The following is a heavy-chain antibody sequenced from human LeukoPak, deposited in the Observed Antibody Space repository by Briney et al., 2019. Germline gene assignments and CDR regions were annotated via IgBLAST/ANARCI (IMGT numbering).Heavy chain of an antibody. J-gene: IGHJ3*02. Sequence: SETLSLTRTVSGGSISSYYWSWIRQPAGKGLEWIGRIYTRGSTNYNPSLKSRVTMSVDTSKNQFSLKLSSVTAADTAVYYCARGRYCSADICSGGDAFDIWGQGTMVSVSS. CDR2: IYTRGST. V-gene: IGHV4-4*07. CDR1: GGSISSYY. CDR3: ARGRYCSADICSGGDAFDI. D-gene: IGHD2-15*01.